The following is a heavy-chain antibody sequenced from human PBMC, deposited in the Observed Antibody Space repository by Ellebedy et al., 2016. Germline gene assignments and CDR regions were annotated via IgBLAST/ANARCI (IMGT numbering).Heavy chain of an antibody. J-gene: IGHJ4*02. Sequence: GGSLRLSCAASGFTFSNAWMRWVRQAPGKGLEWVGRIKSKSDAGTTEYAAPVKGRFTISRDDSKQTLYLQMNRLKTEDTAMYYCATDLGFVEWLPDGFDHWGQGTLVTVSS. CDR3: ATDLGFVEWLPDGFDH. CDR1: GFTFSNAW. V-gene: IGHV3-15*01. D-gene: IGHD3-3*01. CDR2: IKSKSDAGTT.